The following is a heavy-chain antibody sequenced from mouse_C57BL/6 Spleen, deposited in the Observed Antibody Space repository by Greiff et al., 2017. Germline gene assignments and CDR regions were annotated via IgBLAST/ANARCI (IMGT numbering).Heavy chain of an antibody. Sequence: QVQLQQSGAELVSPGTSVKVSCKASGYAFTNYLIEWVKQRPGQGLEWIGVINPGSGGTNYNEKFKGKATLTAEKSSSTSYMQLSSLTSEDSAVYFCARWYYGSSYGAMDYWGQGTSGTVSS. J-gene: IGHJ4*01. CDR3: ARWYYGSSYGAMDY. V-gene: IGHV1-54*01. CDR2: INPGSGGT. CDR1: GYAFTNYL. D-gene: IGHD1-1*01.